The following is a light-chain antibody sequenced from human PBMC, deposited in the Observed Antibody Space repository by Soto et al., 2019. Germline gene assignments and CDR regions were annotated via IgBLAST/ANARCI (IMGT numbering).Light chain of an antibody. Sequence: IVMTQSPATLSVSPGERATLSCRASQAISDNLAWYQHKPGQPPRLLIYDASTRATGIPARFSGSGSGTDFTLTISRLEPEDFAVYYCQQYGRSPWTFGQGTKVDI. CDR2: DAS. CDR1: QAISDN. V-gene: IGKV3-15*01. CDR3: QQYGRSPWT. J-gene: IGKJ1*01.